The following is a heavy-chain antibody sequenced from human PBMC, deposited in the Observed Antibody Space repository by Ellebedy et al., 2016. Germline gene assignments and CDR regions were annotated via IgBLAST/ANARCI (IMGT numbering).Heavy chain of an antibody. V-gene: IGHV3-15*01. J-gene: IGHJ4*02. Sequence: GESLKISCAASGFTFRDAWVSWVRQAPGKGLEWVGRVRSKTDGGITEYAAPVKGRFTISRDDSKNMLYLQMMSLKIEDTAVYFCVTDTPIPLAQIDHWGQGILVTVSS. D-gene: IGHD2-21*01. CDR1: GFTFRDAW. CDR3: VTDTPIPLAQIDH. CDR2: VRSKTDGGIT.